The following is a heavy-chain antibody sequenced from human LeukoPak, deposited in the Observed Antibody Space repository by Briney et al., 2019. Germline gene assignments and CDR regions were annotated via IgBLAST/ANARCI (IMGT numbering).Heavy chain of an antibody. CDR2: IKQDGSEK. CDR1: GFTVSSNY. J-gene: IGHJ6*03. V-gene: IGHV3-7*01. Sequence: GGSLRLSCAASGFTVSSNYMTWVRQAPGKGLEWVANIKQDGSEKYYVDSVKGRFTISRDNAKNSLYLQMNSLRAEDTAVYYCARKTKVYFGWTIYYYYMDVWGKGTTVTISS. CDR3: ARKTKVYFGWTIYYYYMDV. D-gene: IGHD3-9*01.